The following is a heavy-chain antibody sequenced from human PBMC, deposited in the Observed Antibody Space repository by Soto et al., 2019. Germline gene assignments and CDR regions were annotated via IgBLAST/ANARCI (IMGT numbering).Heavy chain of an antibody. Sequence: GGSLRLSCAASGFTFSSYGMHWVRQAPGKGLVWVAVIWYDGSNKYYADSVKGRFTISRDNSKNTLYLQMNSLRAEDTAVYYCARESGSSWFGTYYYYGMDVWGQGTTGTV. D-gene: IGHD3-10*01. CDR2: IWYDGSNK. CDR1: GFTFSSYG. V-gene: IGHV3-33*01. CDR3: ARESGSSWFGTYYYYGMDV. J-gene: IGHJ6*02.